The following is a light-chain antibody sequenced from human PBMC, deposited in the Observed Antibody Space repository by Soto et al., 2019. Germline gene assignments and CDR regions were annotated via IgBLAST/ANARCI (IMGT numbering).Light chain of an antibody. CDR2: RAS. V-gene: IGKV3-15*01. Sequence: EIVMTQSPATPSVSPGERATPSRRASQNIYSNVAWYQQRPGQAPRLLIYRASTRAPGIPARFSGSGSGTEFTLTISGLQSDDFTVYSCLQYHNLWAFGQGTKVDIK. CDR1: QNIYSN. CDR3: LQYHNLWA. J-gene: IGKJ1*01.